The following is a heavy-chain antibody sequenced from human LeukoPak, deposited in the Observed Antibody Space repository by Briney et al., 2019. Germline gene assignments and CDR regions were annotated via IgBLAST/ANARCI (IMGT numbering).Heavy chain of an antibody. Sequence: PSETLSLTCSVSGDSISGSGYYWNWIRQHPGEGLQWMGYIYSYSGSTYYNPSLKSRVTISGDTSKNQFSLKLSSVTAADTAVYYCARDGYYDILTGPQRDGFDIWGQGTMVTVSS. V-gene: IGHV4-31*03. J-gene: IGHJ3*02. CDR1: GDSISGSGYY. CDR2: IYSYSGST. CDR3: ARDGYYDILTGPQRDGFDI. D-gene: IGHD3-9*01.